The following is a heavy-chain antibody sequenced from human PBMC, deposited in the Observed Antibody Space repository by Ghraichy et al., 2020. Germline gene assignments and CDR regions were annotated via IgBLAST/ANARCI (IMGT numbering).Heavy chain of an antibody. J-gene: IGHJ4*02. V-gene: IGHV4-59*01. CDR3: ATGGAYFDN. CDR2: IFYSGST. Sequence: SETLSLTCTVSGGSISSYYWSWIRQPPGKGLGWIGYIFYSGSTNFSPSLKSRVTLSVDTSKNQFSLRLSSVTAADTAVYYCATGGAYFDNWGQGTLVTVSS. D-gene: IGHD3-10*01. CDR1: GGSISSYY.